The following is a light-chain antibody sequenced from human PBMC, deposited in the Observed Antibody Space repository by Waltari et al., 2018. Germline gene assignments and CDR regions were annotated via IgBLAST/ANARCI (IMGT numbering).Light chain of an antibody. CDR2: VNSDGSH. CDR3: QTGGHGTWV. J-gene: IGLJ3*02. Sequence: QLVLTQSPSASASLGASVRLTCTLASGHSSNIVAWVQQQPEKGPRCLLTVNSDGSHTKWDEIPDRFSVSSSGAERYLTISSLQSEDEADYFCQTGGHGTWVFGGGTKLTVL. CDR1: SGHSSNI. V-gene: IGLV4-69*01.